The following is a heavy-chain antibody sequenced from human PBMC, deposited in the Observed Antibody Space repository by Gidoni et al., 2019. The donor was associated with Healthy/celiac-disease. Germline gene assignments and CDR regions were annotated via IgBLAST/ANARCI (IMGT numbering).Heavy chain of an antibody. V-gene: IGHV3-48*02. CDR2: ISSSSSTI. CDR3: ASLVVPAAIAYYYYYGMDV. Sequence: EVQLVESGGGLVQPGGSLRLCCAASGSTLGSHSMDWVRQAPGKGLEWVSYISSSSSTIYYADSVKGRFTISRDNAKNSLYLQMNSLRDEDTAVYYCASLVVPAAIAYYYYYGMDVWGQGTTVTVSS. J-gene: IGHJ6*02. D-gene: IGHD2-2*01. CDR1: GSTLGSHS.